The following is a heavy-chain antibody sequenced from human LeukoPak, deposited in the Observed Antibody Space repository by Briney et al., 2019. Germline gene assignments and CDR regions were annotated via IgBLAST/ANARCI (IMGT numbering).Heavy chain of an antibody. CDR2: IKQDGSEK. CDR1: GFSLSSYW. J-gene: IGHJ4*02. Sequence: PGGSLRLSCAASGFSLSSYWMTWVRQAPGKGLEWVANIKQDGSEKNYVDSVKGRFTISRDNAKNSLYLQMNSLRAEDTAVYYCARDNYYGSGNYFDYWGQGTLVTVSS. V-gene: IGHV3-7*01. D-gene: IGHD3-10*01. CDR3: ARDNYYGSGNYFDY.